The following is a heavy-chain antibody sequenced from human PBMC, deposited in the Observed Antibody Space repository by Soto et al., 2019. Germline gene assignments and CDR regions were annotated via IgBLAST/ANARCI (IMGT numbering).Heavy chain of an antibody. V-gene: IGHV3-33*01. CDR2: IWYDGRNT. J-gene: IGHJ4*02. CDR1: GFTFSSYG. CDR3: ARTAYYYDSSGYYFDC. D-gene: IGHD3-22*01. Sequence: GGSLRLSCAASGFTFSSYGMHWVRQAPGKGLEWVAVIWYDGRNTYYADSVKGRFTISRDNSRNTLYLQMNSLRAEDTAVYYCARTAYYYDSSGYYFDCWGQGTLVTVSS.